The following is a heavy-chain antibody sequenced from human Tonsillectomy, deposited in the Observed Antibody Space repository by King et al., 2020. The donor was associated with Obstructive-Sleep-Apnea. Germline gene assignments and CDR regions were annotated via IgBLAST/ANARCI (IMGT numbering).Heavy chain of an antibody. CDR1: GFTFSSYW. CDR2: IKSDGSGT. V-gene: IGHV3-74*01. J-gene: IGHJ4*02. D-gene: IGHD6-19*01. CDR3: ARDLGWDATRGPKDYYFDY. Sequence: VQLVESGGGLVQPGGSLRLSCAASGFTFSSYWMHWVRQAPGKGLVWVSRIKSDGSGTSYADSVKGRFTISRDNAKNTLYLQMNSLRAEDTAVYYCARDLGWDATRGPKDYYFDYWGQGTLVTVSS.